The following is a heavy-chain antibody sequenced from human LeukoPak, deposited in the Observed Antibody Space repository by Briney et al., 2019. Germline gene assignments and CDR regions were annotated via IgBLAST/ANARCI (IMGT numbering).Heavy chain of an antibody. Sequence: ASVKVSCKASGYTFTGYYMHWVRQAPGQGLEWMGWINPNSGGTNYAQKFQGRVTMTTDTSTSTAYMELRSLRSDDTAVYYCARGYYYDSSGDHWGQGTLVTVSS. CDR3: ARGYYYDSSGDH. D-gene: IGHD3-22*01. J-gene: IGHJ4*02. CDR1: GYTFTGYY. V-gene: IGHV1-2*02. CDR2: INPNSGGT.